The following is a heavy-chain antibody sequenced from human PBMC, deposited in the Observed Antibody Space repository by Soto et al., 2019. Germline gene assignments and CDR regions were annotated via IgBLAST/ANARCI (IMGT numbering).Heavy chain of an antibody. CDR3: AKGLDGVRGWYYRDV. Sequence: PGGSLRLSCAASGFTFSSYAMSWVRQAPGKGLEWVSAISGSGGSTYYADSVKGRFTISGDNSKNTLYLQMNSLRAEDTAVYYRAKGLDGVRGWYYRDVGGKGTTFTVSS. V-gene: IGHV3-23*01. CDR1: GFTFSSYA. CDR2: ISGSGGST. D-gene: IGHD3-10*01. J-gene: IGHJ6*03.